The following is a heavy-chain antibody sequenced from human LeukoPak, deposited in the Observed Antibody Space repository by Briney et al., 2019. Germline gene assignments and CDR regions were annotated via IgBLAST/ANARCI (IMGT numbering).Heavy chain of an antibody. CDR2: TRNKANSYTT. CDR1: GFTFSDHY. D-gene: IGHD3-10*01. CDR3: ARVSPPSG. J-gene: IGHJ4*02. V-gene: IGHV3-72*01. Sequence: GGSLRLSCAASGFTFSDHYMDSVRQAPGKGLEWVGRTRNKANSYTTEYAASVKDRFPISRDDSKNSLYLQMNSLKTEDTAVYYCARVSPPSGWGQGTLVTVSS.